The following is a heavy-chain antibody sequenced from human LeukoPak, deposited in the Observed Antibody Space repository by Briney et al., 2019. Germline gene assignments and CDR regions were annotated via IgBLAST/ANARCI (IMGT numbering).Heavy chain of an antibody. CDR3: AGGITIFGVVISHWYFDL. D-gene: IGHD3-3*01. Sequence: PSETLSLTCAVSGYSISSGYYWGWIRQPPGKGLEWIGSIYHSGSTYYNPSLKSRVTISVDTSKNQFSLKLSSVTAADTAVYYCAGGITIFGVVISHWYFDLGGRGTLVTVSS. J-gene: IGHJ2*01. V-gene: IGHV4-38-2*01. CDR2: IYHSGST. CDR1: GYSISSGYY.